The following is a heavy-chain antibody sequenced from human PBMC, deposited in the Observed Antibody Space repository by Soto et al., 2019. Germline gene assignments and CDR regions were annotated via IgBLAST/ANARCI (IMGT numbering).Heavy chain of an antibody. CDR1: GFTFNHYA. J-gene: IGHJ4*02. D-gene: IGHD2-15*01. Sequence: GGSLRLSCAASGFTFNHYAMSCVRQSPLKWREWVSIIIANGGTFYADSVKGRFTISRDNSKNTVYLQMSSLRVEDTAIYYCAKDYTVAADPSSVILFDYWGQGALVTVSS. CDR3: AKDYTVAADPSSVILFDY. CDR2: IIANGGT. V-gene: IGHV3-23*01.